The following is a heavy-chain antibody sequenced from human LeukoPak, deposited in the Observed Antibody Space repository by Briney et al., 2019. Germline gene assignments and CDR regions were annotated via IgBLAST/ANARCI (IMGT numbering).Heavy chain of an antibody. CDR1: GGSLNNYY. CDR2: KHTTGSS. CDR3: ARTRPPAGPQYYYGMDV. Sequence: SETLSLTCTVSGGSLNNYYWSWVRQPPGEGLEWIGYKHTTGSSNYSPSLMGRVTISEDMAQNQISLRLTSVTAADTAVYYCARTRPPAGPQYYYGMDVWSQGTPVTVSS. V-gene: IGHV4-4*09. J-gene: IGHJ6*02. D-gene: IGHD2-2*01.